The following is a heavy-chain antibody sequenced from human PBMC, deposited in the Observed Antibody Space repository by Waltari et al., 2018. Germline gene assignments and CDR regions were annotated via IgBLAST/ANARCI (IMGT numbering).Heavy chain of an antibody. J-gene: IGHJ6*02. CDR1: GFTFSSYA. CDR2: ISGSGGST. Sequence: EVQLLESGGGLVQPGGSLRLSCAASGFTFSSYAMSWVRQAPGQGLEWVSAISGSGGSTYYADSVKGRFTISRDNSKNTLYLQMNSLRAEDTAVYYCAKRPGLRFLEWSYYYYYGMDVWGQGTTVTVSS. CDR3: AKRPGLRFLEWSYYYYYGMDV. D-gene: IGHD3-3*01. V-gene: IGHV3-23*01.